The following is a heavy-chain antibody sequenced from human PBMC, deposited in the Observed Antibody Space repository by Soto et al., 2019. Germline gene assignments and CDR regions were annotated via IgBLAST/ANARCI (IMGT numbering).Heavy chain of an antibody. J-gene: IGHJ3*02. D-gene: IGHD3-22*01. CDR3: ARRGFYYDSSGYYYAFDI. CDR1: GYTFTSYD. Sequence: GASVKVSCKASGYTFTSYDINWARQATGQGLEWKGWMNPNSDNTGYAQKFQGRVTMTRNTSISTAYMELSSLRSEDTAVYYCARRGFYYDSSGYYYAFDIWGQGTMVTVSS. V-gene: IGHV1-8*01. CDR2: MNPNSDNT.